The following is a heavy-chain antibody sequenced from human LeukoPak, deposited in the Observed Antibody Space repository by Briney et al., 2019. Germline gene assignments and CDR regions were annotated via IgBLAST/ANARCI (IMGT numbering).Heavy chain of an antibody. Sequence: EASVKVSCKVSGYTFTDYYMHWVRQAPGKGLEWMGLVDPEDGETIYAEKFQGRVTITADTSTDTAYMELSSLRSEDTAVYDCAADIVGAPIPAHSWGQGTMVTVSS. CDR1: GYTFTDYY. CDR2: VDPEDGET. D-gene: IGHD1-26*01. CDR3: AADIVGAPIPAHS. J-gene: IGHJ4*02. V-gene: IGHV1-69-2*01.